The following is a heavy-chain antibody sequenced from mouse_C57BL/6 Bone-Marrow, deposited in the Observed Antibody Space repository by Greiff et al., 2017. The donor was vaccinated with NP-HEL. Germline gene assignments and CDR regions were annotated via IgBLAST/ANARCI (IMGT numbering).Heavy chain of an antibody. CDR3: ARNFNDGYYAFAY. CDR2: IWSGGST. CDR1: GFSLTSYG. V-gene: IGHV2-2*01. J-gene: IGHJ3*01. D-gene: IGHD2-3*01. Sequence: VQLQQSGPGLVQPSQSLSITCTVSGFSLTSYGVHWVRQSPGKGLEWLGVIWSGGSTDYNAALISRLSISKDNSKSQVFFKMNSLQADDTAIYYCARNFNDGYYAFAYWGQGTLVTVSA.